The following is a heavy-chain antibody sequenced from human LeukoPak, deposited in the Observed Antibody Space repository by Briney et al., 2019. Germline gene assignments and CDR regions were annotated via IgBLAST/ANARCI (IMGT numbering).Heavy chain of an antibody. CDR2: IYYSGST. CDR3: AKSSGYYYLPDY. V-gene: IGHV4-59*12. J-gene: IGHJ4*02. D-gene: IGHD3-22*01. Sequence: SETLSLTCTVSGGSISSYYWSWLRQPPGKGLEWIGNIYYSGSTNYNPSLKRRVTISVDTSKNQFSLKLSSVTAADTAVYYCAKSSGYYYLPDYWGQGTLVTVSS. CDR1: GGSISSYY.